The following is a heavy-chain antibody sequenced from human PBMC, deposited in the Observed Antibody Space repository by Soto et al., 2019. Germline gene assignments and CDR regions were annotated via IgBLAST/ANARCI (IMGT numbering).Heavy chain of an antibody. CDR1: GFTFRNYD. J-gene: IGHJ6*02. CDR2: ISAAGDP. CDR3: SRTDRDFYGLDV. Sequence: EVQLVESGGGLVQPGGSLRLSCEASGFTFRNYDMHWVRQGTGKGLEWVSGISAAGDPDYADSVEGRFTISRENAQNSFFLQMNSLRVGDQAVYYRSRTDRDFYGLDVWGQGTTVIVSS. V-gene: IGHV3-13*05.